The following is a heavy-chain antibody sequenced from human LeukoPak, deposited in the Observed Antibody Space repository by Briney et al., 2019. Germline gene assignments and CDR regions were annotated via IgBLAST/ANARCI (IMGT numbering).Heavy chain of an antibody. CDR1: GFTFSSYG. CDR3: ARDKASDYDFWSGYLRSHYYYYGMDV. D-gene: IGHD3-3*01. Sequence: GGSLGLSCAASGFTFSSYGMHWVRQAPGKGLEWVEVIWYDGSNKYYADSVKGRFTISRDNSKNTLYLQMNSLRAEDTAVYYCARDKASDYDFWSGYLRSHYYYYGMDVWGQGTTVTVSS. V-gene: IGHV3-33*01. J-gene: IGHJ6*02. CDR2: IWYDGSNK.